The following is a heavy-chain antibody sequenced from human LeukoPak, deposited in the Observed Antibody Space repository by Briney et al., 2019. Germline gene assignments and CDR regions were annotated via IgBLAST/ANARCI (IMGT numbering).Heavy chain of an antibody. V-gene: IGHV1-18*04. CDR1: GYTFTGYY. D-gene: IGHD3-22*01. J-gene: IGHJ4*02. CDR2: ISAYNGNT. CDR3: ARADYYDSSGYWIDY. Sequence: ASVKVSCKASGYTFTGYYMHWVRQAPGQGLEWMGWISAYNGNTNYAQKLQVRVTMTTDTSTSTAYMELRSLRSDDTAVYYCARADYYDSSGYWIDYWGQGTLVTVSS.